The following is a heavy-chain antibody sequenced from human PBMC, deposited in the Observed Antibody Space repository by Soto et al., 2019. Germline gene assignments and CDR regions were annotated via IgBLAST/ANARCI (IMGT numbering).Heavy chain of an antibody. J-gene: IGHJ3*02. Sequence: AGGSLRLSCAASGLIVSTNYMNWVRQAPGKGLEWVSVLYSGGSTRYAGSVKGRFIISRDNSKNTLYLQMNSLRAEDTAVYYCARDRPGDEGDAFDIWGHGTLVTVSS. CDR2: LYSGGST. CDR3: ARDRPGDEGDAFDI. CDR1: GLIVSTNY. V-gene: IGHV3-53*01. D-gene: IGHD3-10*01.